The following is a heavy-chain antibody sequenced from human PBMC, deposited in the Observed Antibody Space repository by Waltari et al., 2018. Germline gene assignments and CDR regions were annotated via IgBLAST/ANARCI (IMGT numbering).Heavy chain of an antibody. CDR3: AKGVYQGYYYYMDV. Sequence: EVQLVESGGGLVQPGRSLRLSCAASGFTFDDYSMHLVRPTPGKGLEWVSGISWNSGSIGYADSVKGRFTISRDNAKNSLYLQMNSLRAEDTALYYCAKGVYQGYYYYMDVWGKGTTVTVSS. J-gene: IGHJ6*03. V-gene: IGHV3-9*01. D-gene: IGHD2-2*01. CDR1: GFTFDDYS. CDR2: ISWNSGSI.